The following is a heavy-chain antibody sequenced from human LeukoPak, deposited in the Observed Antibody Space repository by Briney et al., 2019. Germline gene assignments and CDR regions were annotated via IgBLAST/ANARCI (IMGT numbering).Heavy chain of an antibody. CDR3: AIRYSSSWYRGFGHFRRESINAFDI. CDR1: GYTLTELS. J-gene: IGHJ3*02. CDR2: FDPEDGET. V-gene: IGHV1-24*01. Sequence: ASVKVSCKVSGYTLTELSMHWVRQAPGKGLEWMGGFDPEDGETIYAQKFQGRVTMTEDTSTDTAYMELSSLRSEDTAVYYCAIRYSSSWYRGFGHFRRESINAFDIWGQGTMVTVSS. D-gene: IGHD6-13*01.